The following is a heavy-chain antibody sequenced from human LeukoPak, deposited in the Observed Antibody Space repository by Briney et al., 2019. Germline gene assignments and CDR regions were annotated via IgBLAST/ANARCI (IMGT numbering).Heavy chain of an antibody. CDR2: IYYSGST. D-gene: IGHD5-24*01. CDR3: AREGDGYNMYFDY. Sequence: PSETLSLTCTVSGGSVSSGSYYWSWIRQPPGKGLEWIGYIYYSGSTNYNPSLKSRVTISVDTSKNQFSLKLSSVTAADTAVYYCAREGDGYNMYFDYWGQGTLVTVSS. CDR1: GGSVSSGSYY. J-gene: IGHJ4*02. V-gene: IGHV4-61*01.